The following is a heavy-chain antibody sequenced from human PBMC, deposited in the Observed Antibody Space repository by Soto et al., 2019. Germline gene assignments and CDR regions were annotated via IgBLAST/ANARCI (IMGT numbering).Heavy chain of an antibody. D-gene: IGHD6-13*01. CDR3: ATLPYSSSWYPIDAFDI. J-gene: IGHJ3*02. V-gene: IGHV3-33*01. Sequence: QVQLVESGGGVVQPGRSLRLSCAASGFTFSSYGMHWVRQAPGKGLEWVAVIWYDGSNKYYADSVKGRFTISRDNSKNTLYLQMNSLRAEDTAVYYCATLPYSSSWYPIDAFDIWGQGTMVTVSS. CDR2: IWYDGSNK. CDR1: GFTFSSYG.